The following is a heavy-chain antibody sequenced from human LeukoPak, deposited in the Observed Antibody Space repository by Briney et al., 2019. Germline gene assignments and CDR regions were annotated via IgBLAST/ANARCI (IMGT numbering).Heavy chain of an antibody. CDR2: IYYSGST. Sequence: PSETLSLTCTVSGGSISSYYWSWIRQPPGKGLEWIGYIYYSGSTYYNPSLKSRVTISVDTSKNQFSLKLSSVTAADTAVYYCARQSSYDILTGNDYYGMDVWGQGTTVTVSS. D-gene: IGHD3-9*01. V-gene: IGHV4-59*08. CDR3: ARQSSYDILTGNDYYGMDV. CDR1: GGSISSYY. J-gene: IGHJ6*02.